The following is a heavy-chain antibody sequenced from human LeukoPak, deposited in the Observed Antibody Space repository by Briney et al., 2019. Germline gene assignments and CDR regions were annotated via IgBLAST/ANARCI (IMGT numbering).Heavy chain of an antibody. CDR2: ISSSGGST. CDR1: GLTFSSHA. Sequence: GGSLRLSCAASGLTFSSHAMSWVRQAPGKGLEWVSTISSSGGSTYYADSVKGRFTISRDKSKNTLYLQMNSLRAEDTALYYCAKGIVLYYFDYWGQGTLVTVSS. D-gene: IGHD6-6*01. V-gene: IGHV3-23*01. J-gene: IGHJ4*02. CDR3: AKGIVLYYFDY.